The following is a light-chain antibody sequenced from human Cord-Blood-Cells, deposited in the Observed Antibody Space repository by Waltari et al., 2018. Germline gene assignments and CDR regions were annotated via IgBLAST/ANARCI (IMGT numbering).Light chain of an antibody. V-gene: IGLV2-23*03. CDR2: EGS. J-gene: IGLJ2*01. CDR3: CSYAGSSTFDVG. Sequence: QSALTQPPSVSGSPGQSITISCTGTSSDVGRYNLVSWYQQHPGKAPKLMIYEGSKRPAGVSKRFSGSKAGNRASLTSSGLQAEAEADYYCCSYAGSSTFDVGFGGGTKLTVL. CDR1: SSDVGRYNL.